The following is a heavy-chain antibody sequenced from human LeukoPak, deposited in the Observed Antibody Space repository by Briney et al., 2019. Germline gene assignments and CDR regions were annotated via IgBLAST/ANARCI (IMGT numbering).Heavy chain of an antibody. CDR1: GFTFSSYG. J-gene: IGHJ4*02. Sequence: GRSLRLSCAASGFTFSSYGMHWVRQAPGKGLEWVAVISYDGSNKYYADSVKGRFTISRDNSKNTLYLRMNSLRAEDTPVYYCAKDSSYDSSGYSPPDYWGQGTLVTVSS. D-gene: IGHD3-22*01. CDR2: ISYDGSNK. V-gene: IGHV3-30*18. CDR3: AKDSSYDSSGYSPPDY.